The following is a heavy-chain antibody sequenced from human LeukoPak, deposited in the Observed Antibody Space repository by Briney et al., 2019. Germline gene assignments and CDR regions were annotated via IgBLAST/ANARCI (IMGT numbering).Heavy chain of an antibody. D-gene: IGHD6-13*01. CDR3: ATRLTADSYEASDI. V-gene: IGHV3-21*06. CDR1: GFTFSRFI. J-gene: IGHJ3*02. CDR2: ISSGSHHK. Sequence: GGSLRLSCAGSGFTFSRFIMIWVRQAPGKGLEWVASISSGSHHKYHADSVKGRFTVSRDNDKNSLFLQMNSLRAEDTALYYCATRLTADSYEASDIWGQGTMVTVSS.